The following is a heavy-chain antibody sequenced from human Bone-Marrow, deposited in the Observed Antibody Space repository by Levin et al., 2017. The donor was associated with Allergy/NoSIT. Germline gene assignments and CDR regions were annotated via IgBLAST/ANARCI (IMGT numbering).Heavy chain of an antibody. CDR3: AKDPKYSGYERDWYFDR. D-gene: IGHD5-12*01. CDR1: GFTFDDYA. J-gene: IGHJ2*01. CDR2: ISWNSGSI. Sequence: GGSLRLSCAASGFTFDDYAMHWVRQAPGKGLEWVSGISWNSGSIGYADSVKGRFTISRDNAKNSLYLQMNSLRAEDTALYYCAKDPKYSGYERDWYFDRWGRGTLVTVSS. V-gene: IGHV3-9*01.